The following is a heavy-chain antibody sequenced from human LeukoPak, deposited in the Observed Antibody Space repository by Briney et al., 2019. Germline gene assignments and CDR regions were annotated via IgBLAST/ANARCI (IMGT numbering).Heavy chain of an antibody. D-gene: IGHD3-3*01. J-gene: IGHJ4*02. Sequence: GGSLRLSCAASGFTFSSYAMHWVRQAPGKGLEWVGRIKSKTDGGTTDYAAPVKGRFTISRDDSKNTLYLQMNSLKTEDTAVYYCTTDGYDFWSGYNIFDYWGQGTLVTVSS. CDR1: GFTFSSYA. V-gene: IGHV3-15*01. CDR3: TTDGYDFWSGYNIFDY. CDR2: IKSKTDGGTT.